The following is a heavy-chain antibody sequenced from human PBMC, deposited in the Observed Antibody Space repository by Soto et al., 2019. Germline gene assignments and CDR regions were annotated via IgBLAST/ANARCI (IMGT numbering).Heavy chain of an antibody. V-gene: IGHV4-39*01. D-gene: IGHD6-19*01. J-gene: IGHJ4*02. CDR2: IYYSGST. CDR1: GGSISSSSYY. CDR3: ATSTGSSGLVGY. Sequence: SSETLSLTCTVSGGSISSSSYYWGWIRQPPGKGLEWIGSIYYSGSTYYNPSLKSRVTISVDTSKNQFSLKLSSVTAADTAVYYCATSTGSSGLVGYWGQGTLVTVSS.